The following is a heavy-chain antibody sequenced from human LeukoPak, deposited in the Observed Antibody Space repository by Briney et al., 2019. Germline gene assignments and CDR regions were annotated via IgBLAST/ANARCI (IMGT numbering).Heavy chain of an antibody. CDR3: ARGWGGMFRGVILALVFHY. CDR2: IYYSGST. CDR1: GCTISSYY. V-gene: IGHV4-59*01. D-gene: IGHD3-10*01. Sequence: SETLSLTCTASGCTISSYYWSWIRQAPGKGLEWVGYIYYSGSTNYNASLKSRGTISVGPSKNLSSQKLSSVTAADTVLYYCARGWGGMFRGVILALVFHYWGQGPGVSVPS. J-gene: IGHJ4*02.